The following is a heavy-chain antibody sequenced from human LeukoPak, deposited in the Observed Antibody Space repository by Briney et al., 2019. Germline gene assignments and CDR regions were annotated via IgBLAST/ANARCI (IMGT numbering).Heavy chain of an antibody. D-gene: IGHD2-8*02. CDR2: IYSGGST. Sequence: GGSLRLSCAASGFTVSSNYMSWVRQAPGKGLAWVSVIYSGGSTYYADSVKGRFTISRDNSKNTLYLQMNSLRAEDTAVYYCARETGRGYSFDYWGQGTLVTVSS. V-gene: IGHV3-53*01. CDR3: ARETGRGYSFDY. J-gene: IGHJ4*02. CDR1: GFTVSSNY.